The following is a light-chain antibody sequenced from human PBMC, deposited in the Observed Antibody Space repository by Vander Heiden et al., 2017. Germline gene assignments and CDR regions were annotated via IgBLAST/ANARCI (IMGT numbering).Light chain of an antibody. CDR2: GAS. V-gene: IGKV3-15*01. Sequence: EIVMTHTPATLSVSPGESATLSCLASQSVSSNLAWYQQKPGQAPRLLIYGASTRATGIPARFSGSGSGTEFTLTISSLQSEDFAVYYCQQDNNCPRTFGQGTKVEIK. CDR1: QSVSSN. J-gene: IGKJ1*01. CDR3: QQDNNCPRT.